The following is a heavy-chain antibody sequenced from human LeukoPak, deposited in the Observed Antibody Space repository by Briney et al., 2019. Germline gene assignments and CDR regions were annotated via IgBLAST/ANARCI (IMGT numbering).Heavy chain of an antibody. CDR3: ARVTLGAIYYFDY. J-gene: IGHJ4*02. V-gene: IGHV4-59*01. Sequence: SETLSLTCTVSGGSISSYYWNWIRQPPGKGLEWIGYIYYSGSTNYNPSLKSRVTISVDTSKSQFSLKLSSVTAADTAVYYCARVTLGAIYYFDYWGQGTLVTVSS. CDR1: GGSISSYY. D-gene: IGHD1-26*01. CDR2: IYYSGST.